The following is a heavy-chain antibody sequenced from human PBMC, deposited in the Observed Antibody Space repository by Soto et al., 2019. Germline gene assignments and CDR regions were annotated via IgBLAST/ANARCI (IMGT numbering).Heavy chain of an antibody. CDR2: INHSGST. Sequence: SETLSLTCAVYGGSFSGYYWSWIRQPPGKGLEWIGEINHSGSTNYNPSLKSRVTISVDTSKNQFSLKLSSVAAADTAVYYCARGRRIAARPHYYYGMDVWGQGTTVTVSS. CDR3: ARGRRIAARPHYYYGMDV. D-gene: IGHD6-6*01. CDR1: GGSFSGYY. V-gene: IGHV4-34*01. J-gene: IGHJ6*02.